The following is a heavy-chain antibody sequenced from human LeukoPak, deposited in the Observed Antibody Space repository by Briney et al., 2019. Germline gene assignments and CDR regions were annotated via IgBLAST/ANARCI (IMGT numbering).Heavy chain of an antibody. Sequence: GGSLRLSCAASAFTFSNYAMSWVRQAPGKGLEWVSGISGSGFATYYADSVKGRSTISRDNSKNTLYLQMNSLRAEDTAVYYCAKDSVAAPRYYFDYWGQGTQVTVSS. J-gene: IGHJ4*02. D-gene: IGHD6-19*01. CDR3: AKDSVAAPRYYFDY. V-gene: IGHV3-23*01. CDR1: AFTFSNYA. CDR2: ISGSGFAT.